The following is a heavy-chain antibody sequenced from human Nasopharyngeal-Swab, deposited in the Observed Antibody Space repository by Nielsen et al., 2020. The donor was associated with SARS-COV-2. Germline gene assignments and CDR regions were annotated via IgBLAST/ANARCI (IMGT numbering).Heavy chain of an antibody. Sequence: VRQAPGKGLEWVAFIRYDGFNQHYADSVKGRFTISRDSFKNTLYLQLNSLRAEDTAVYYCVRMGDYTWNGFDIWGQGTMVTVSS. CDR3: VRMGDYTWNGFDI. CDR2: IRYDGFNQ. D-gene: IGHD1-26*01. V-gene: IGHV3-30*02. J-gene: IGHJ3*02.